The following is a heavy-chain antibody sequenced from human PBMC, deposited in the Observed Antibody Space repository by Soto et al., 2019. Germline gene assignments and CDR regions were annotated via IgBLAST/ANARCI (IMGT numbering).Heavy chain of an antibody. CDR1: GYTFTSYG. Sequence: QVQLVQSGAEVKKPGASVKVSCKASGYTFTSYGISWVRQAPGQGLEWMGWISAYNGNTNYAQKLQGRVTMTTDTATSTAYMELRSLRSDDTAVYYCARDQVVGYQLFNWFDPWGQGTLVTVSS. J-gene: IGHJ5*02. CDR2: ISAYNGNT. V-gene: IGHV1-18*01. CDR3: ARDQVVGYQLFNWFDP. D-gene: IGHD2-2*01.